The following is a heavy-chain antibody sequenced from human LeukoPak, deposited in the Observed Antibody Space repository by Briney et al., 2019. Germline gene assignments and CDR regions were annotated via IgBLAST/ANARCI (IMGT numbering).Heavy chain of an antibody. CDR3: ARGPPYYYDSSGYYLDY. J-gene: IGHJ4*02. CDR1: GYTFTGYY. V-gene: IGHV1-2*02. Sequence: ASVKVSCKASGYTFTGYYMHWVRQAPGQGLEWMGWINPNSGGTNYAQKFQGRVNMTRDTSISTAYKELSRLRSDDTAVYYCARGPPYYYDSSGYYLDYWGQGTLVTVSS. D-gene: IGHD3-22*01. CDR2: INPNSGGT.